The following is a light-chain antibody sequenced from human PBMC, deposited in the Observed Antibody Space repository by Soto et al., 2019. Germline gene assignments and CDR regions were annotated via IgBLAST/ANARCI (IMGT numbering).Light chain of an antibody. CDR1: QSISSW. Sequence: DIQMTQSPSTLSTSVGDRVTITCRASQSISSWLAWYQQKPGSAPKLLIYKASTLESGVPSRFSGSGSGTEFTLTISSLQPDDFATYYCQQYISYSWTFGQGTKV. J-gene: IGKJ1*01. V-gene: IGKV1-5*03. CDR3: QQYISYSWT. CDR2: KAS.